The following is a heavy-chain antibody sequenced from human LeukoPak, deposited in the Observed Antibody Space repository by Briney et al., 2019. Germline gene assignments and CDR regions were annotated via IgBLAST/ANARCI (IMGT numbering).Heavy chain of an antibody. CDR1: GYTFTGYY. CDR3: ARDYYDSSGYGYFDY. Sequence: GASVKVSCKASGYTFTGYYMHWVRQAPGQGLEWMGWINPNSGGTNYAQKFQGRVTMTRDTSISTAYMELSRLRSDDTAVYYCARDYYDSSGYGYFDYWRQATLVTVSS. CDR2: INPNSGGT. V-gene: IGHV1-2*02. D-gene: IGHD3-22*01. J-gene: IGHJ4*02.